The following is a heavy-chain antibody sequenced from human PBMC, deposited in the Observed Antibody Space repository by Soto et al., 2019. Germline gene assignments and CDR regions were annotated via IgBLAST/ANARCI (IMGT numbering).Heavy chain of an antibody. CDR1: GGTFSSYT. J-gene: IGHJ4*02. CDR2: IIPILGIA. Sequence: VASVKVSCKASGGTFSSYTISWVRQAPGQGLEWMGRIIPILGIANYAQKFQGRVTITADKSTSTAYMELSSLRSEDTAVYYCANLDPDYYDSSGSPDYWGQGTLVTVSS. V-gene: IGHV1-69*02. D-gene: IGHD3-22*01. CDR3: ANLDPDYYDSSGSPDY.